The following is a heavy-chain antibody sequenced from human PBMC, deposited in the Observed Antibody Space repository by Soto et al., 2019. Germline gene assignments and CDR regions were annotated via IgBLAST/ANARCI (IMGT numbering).Heavy chain of an antibody. CDR1: GFTFSSYG. J-gene: IGHJ4*02. V-gene: IGHV3-30*18. Sequence: PGGSLRLSCAASGFTFSSYGMHWVRQAPGKGLEWVAVISYDGSNKYYADSVKGRFTISRDNSKNTLYLQMNSLRAEDTAVYYCAKDRGGYSYAPYFDYWGQGTLVTVSS. CDR3: AKDRGGYSYAPYFDY. D-gene: IGHD5-18*01. CDR2: ISYDGSNK.